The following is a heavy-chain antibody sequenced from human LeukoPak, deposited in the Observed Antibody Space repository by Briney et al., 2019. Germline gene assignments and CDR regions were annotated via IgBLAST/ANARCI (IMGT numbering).Heavy chain of an antibody. CDR2: ISYSETT. CDR3: ARDKGLPQAFDI. V-gene: IGHV4-59*01. J-gene: IGHJ3*02. CDR1: GGSISSFY. D-gene: IGHD5/OR15-5a*01. Sequence: PSETLSLTCTVSGGSISSFYWSWIRQPPGKGLEYIGYISYSETTSYNPSLKSRVTMSVDTSKNQFSLKLTSVTAADTAVYYCARDKGLPQAFDIWGQGTMVTVSS.